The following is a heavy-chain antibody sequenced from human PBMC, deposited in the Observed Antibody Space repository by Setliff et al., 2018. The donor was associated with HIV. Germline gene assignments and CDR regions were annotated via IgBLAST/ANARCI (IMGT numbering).Heavy chain of an antibody. CDR3: ARLTTTYYYDSSAYYHPV. CDR1: GGSFSGYY. Sequence: PSETLSLTCAVYGGSFSGYYWSWIRQPPGKGLEWIGEINRSGSTNYNPSLKSRATISVDTSKNQFSLKLSSVTAADTAVFYCARLTTTYYYDSSAYYHPVWGQGTLVTVSS. J-gene: IGHJ4*02. D-gene: IGHD3-22*01. CDR2: INRSGST. V-gene: IGHV4-34*01.